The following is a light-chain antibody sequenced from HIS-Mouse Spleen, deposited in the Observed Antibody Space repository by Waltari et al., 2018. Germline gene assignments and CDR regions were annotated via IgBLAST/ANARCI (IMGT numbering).Light chain of an antibody. J-gene: IGKJ1*01. CDR1: QSVLYSSNNKNY. CDR2: WAS. CDR3: QQYYSTPWT. Sequence: DIVITQSPDSLAVSLGERATINCKSSQSVLYSSNNKNYLAWYQQKPGQPPKLLIYWASTRESGVPDRFSGSGSGTDFTLTISSLPAEDVAVYYCQQYYSTPWTFGQGTKVEIK. V-gene: IGKV4-1*01.